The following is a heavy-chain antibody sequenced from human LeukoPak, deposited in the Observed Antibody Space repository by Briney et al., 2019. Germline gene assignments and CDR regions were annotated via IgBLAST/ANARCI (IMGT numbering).Heavy chain of an antibody. J-gene: IGHJ4*02. CDR1: GGSISSGGYY. CDR2: IYYGGST. CDR3: ARGRKDSSGYYLDY. V-gene: IGHV4-31*03. D-gene: IGHD3-22*01. Sequence: SQTLSLTCTVSGGSISSGGYYWSWIRQHPGKGLEWIGYIYYGGSTYYNPSLKSRVTISVDTSKNQFSLKLSSVTAADTAVYYCARGRKDSSGYYLDYWGQGTLVTVSS.